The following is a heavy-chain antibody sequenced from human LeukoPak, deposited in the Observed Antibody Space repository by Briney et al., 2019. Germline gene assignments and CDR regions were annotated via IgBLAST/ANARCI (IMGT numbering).Heavy chain of an antibody. Sequence: ASVKVSCKASGYTFTSYGISWVRQAPGQGLEGMGWIRAYNGNTNYAQKHQGRVTMTTDPSTSTAYMELRSLRSDDTAVYYCARGGDYGDESDYWGQGALVTVSS. CDR1: GYTFTSYG. J-gene: IGHJ4*02. CDR2: IRAYNGNT. V-gene: IGHV1-18*01. CDR3: ARGGDYGDESDY. D-gene: IGHD4-17*01.